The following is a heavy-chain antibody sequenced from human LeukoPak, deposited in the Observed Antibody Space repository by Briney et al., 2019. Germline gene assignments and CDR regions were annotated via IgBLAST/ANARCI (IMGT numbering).Heavy chain of an antibody. CDR2: IYHSGST. CDR3: ARVTRITMIVVVIGGDAFDI. Sequence: SGTLSLTCAVSGGSISSSNWWSWVRQPPGKGLEWIGEIYHSGSTNYNPSLKSRVTISVDKSKNQFSLKLSSVTAADTAVYYCARVTRITMIVVVIGGDAFDIWGQGTMVTVSS. D-gene: IGHD3-22*01. CDR1: GGSISSSNW. V-gene: IGHV4-4*02. J-gene: IGHJ3*02.